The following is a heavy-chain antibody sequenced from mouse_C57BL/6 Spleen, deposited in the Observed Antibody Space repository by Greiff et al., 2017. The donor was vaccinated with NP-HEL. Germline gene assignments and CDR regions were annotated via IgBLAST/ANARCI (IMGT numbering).Heavy chain of an antibody. V-gene: IGHV1-69*01. CDR2: IDPSDSYT. CDR3: ATYGNWYFDY. J-gene: IGHJ2*01. Sequence: VQLQQPGAELVMPGASVKLSCKASGYTFTSYWMHWVKQRPGQGLEWIGEIDPSDSYTNYNQKFKGKSTLTVDKSSSTAYMQLSSLTSEDSAVYYCATYGNWYFDYWGQGTTLTVSS. D-gene: IGHD2-1*01. CDR1: GYTFTSYW.